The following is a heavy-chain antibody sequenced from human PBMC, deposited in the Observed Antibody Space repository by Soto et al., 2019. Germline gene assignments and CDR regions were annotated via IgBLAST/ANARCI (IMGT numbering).Heavy chain of an antibody. D-gene: IGHD6-19*01. J-gene: IGHJ5*02. Sequence: GASVKVSCKASGYTFTSYGISWVRQAPGQGLEWMGWISAYNGNTNYAQKLQGRVTMTTDTSTSTAYMELRSLRSDDTAVYYCARYLNSSGWYNPFDTWGQGTLVTVSS. CDR1: GYTFTSYG. V-gene: IGHV1-18*04. CDR3: ARYLNSSGWYNPFDT. CDR2: ISAYNGNT.